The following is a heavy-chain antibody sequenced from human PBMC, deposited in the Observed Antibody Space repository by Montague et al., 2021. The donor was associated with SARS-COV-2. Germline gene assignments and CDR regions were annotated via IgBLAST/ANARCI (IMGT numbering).Heavy chain of an antibody. CDR1: GFDFFNFD. V-gene: IGHV3-48*03. CDR2: INSSGATI. Sequence: SLRLSCAASGFDFFNFDMAWVRQAPGRGLEWISDINSSGATILYADSLKGRFTISRDNIQKSLYPQMNGLRAEDTAVYYCATNKYCTLHDCLHGRHYFDHWGQGTLVTVSS. CDR3: ATNKYCTLHDCLHGRHYFDH. D-gene: IGHD2-8*01. J-gene: IGHJ4*02.